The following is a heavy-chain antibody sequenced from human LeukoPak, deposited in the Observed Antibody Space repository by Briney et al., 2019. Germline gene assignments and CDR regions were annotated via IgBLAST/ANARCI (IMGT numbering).Heavy chain of an antibody. V-gene: IGHV3-23*01. CDR3: AKSIPGADY. D-gene: IGHD6-6*01. CDR2: ISNSGGST. Sequence: GGSLRLSCAASGFTFSSYAMNWVRQAPGKGLEWVSTISNSGGSTYYADSVKGRFTISRDNSKSTLYLQMNSLRAEDTAVYYCAKSIPGADYWGQGTLVTVSS. CDR1: GFTFSSYA. J-gene: IGHJ4*02.